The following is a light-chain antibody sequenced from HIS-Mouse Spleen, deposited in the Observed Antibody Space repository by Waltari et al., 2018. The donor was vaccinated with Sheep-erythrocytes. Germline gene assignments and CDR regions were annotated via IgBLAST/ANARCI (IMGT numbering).Light chain of an antibody. Sequence: SYELTQPPSVSVSPGQTASITCSGDKLGDKYGCWYQQKPGQSPVLVIYQDSKRPSGIPERFSGSNSGNTATLTISGTQAMDEADYYCQAWDSSTEVFGGGTKLTVL. CDR2: QDS. J-gene: IGLJ2*01. CDR1: KLGDKY. V-gene: IGLV3-1*01. CDR3: QAWDSSTEV.